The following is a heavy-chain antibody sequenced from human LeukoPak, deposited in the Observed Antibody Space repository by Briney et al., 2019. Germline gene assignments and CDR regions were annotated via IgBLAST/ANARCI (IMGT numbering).Heavy chain of an antibody. CDR3: ARRFDS. CDR1: GFSFTAYS. V-gene: IGHV3-48*01. J-gene: IGHJ4*02. CDR2: IGPGGDI. Sequence: PGGSLRLSCAASGFSFTAYSLNWVRQAPGRGLDWISYIGPGGDIYYADSVTGRFTVSRDIAKNSLYLQMNGLRVEDTAVYYCARRFDSWGQGTLVTVSS.